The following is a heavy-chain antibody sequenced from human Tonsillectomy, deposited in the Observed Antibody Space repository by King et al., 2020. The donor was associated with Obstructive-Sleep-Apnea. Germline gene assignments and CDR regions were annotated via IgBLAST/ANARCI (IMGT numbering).Heavy chain of an antibody. CDR1: GFTFSSYS. Sequence: QLVQSGGGLVQPGGSLRLSCAASGFTFSSYSMNWVRQAPGKGLEWVSYISSSSSTIYYADSVKGRFTISRDNAKNSLYLQMNSLRAEDTAVYYCARAGAQYYDILTGYYYYGMDVWGQGTTVTVSS. D-gene: IGHD3-9*01. V-gene: IGHV3-48*04. CDR3: ARAGAQYYDILTGYYYYGMDV. CDR2: ISSSSSTI. J-gene: IGHJ6*02.